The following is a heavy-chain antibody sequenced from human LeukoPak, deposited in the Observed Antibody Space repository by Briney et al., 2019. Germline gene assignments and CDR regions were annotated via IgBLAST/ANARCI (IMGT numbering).Heavy chain of an antibody. Sequence: ASVKVSCKASGYTFTGYYMHWVRQAPGQGLEWMGWINPNSGGTNYAQKFQGRVTITRDTSISTAYMELSSLRSEDTAMYYCATDLVSGSHNWFDPWGQGTLVTVSS. CDR2: INPNSGGT. J-gene: IGHJ5*02. V-gene: IGHV1-2*02. CDR3: ATDLVSGSHNWFDP. D-gene: IGHD3-10*01. CDR1: GYTFTGYY.